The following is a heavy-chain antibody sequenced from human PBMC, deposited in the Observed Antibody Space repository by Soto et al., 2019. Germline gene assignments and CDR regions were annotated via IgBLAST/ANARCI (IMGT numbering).Heavy chain of an antibody. D-gene: IGHD1-20*01. CDR2: NSGHNGAT. CDR3: SSYLKYLRIIGNWFDS. V-gene: IGHV1-18*04. CDR1: GYTFANYW. J-gene: IGHJ5*01. Sequence: QVQLMQSGTEVKKPGASVKVSCKASGYTFANYWISWVRQAPGQGLEWMGWNSGHNGATNYAPKIHGRVTMTIDTSAATTYMDLRSLRSDDTAVYFCSSYLKYLRIIGNWFDSWGQGTLVTVSS.